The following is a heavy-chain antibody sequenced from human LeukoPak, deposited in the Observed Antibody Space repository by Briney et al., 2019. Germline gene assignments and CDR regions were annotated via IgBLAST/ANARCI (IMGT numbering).Heavy chain of an antibody. V-gene: IGHV5-51*01. CDR1: GYTFSRYW. Sequence: GESLKISCKGSGYTFSRYWIGWVRPVPGKGLERMGIIYPGDSETRNSPSFRGQVTMSVDKSISTAYLQWSSLKASDTAMYYCARGEGSSWYDPYDHWGQGTLVTVSS. J-gene: IGHJ4*02. CDR3: ARGEGSSWYDPYDH. CDR2: IYPGDSET. D-gene: IGHD6-13*01.